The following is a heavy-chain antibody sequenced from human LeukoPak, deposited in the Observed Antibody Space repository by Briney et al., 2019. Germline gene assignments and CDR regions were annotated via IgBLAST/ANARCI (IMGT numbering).Heavy chain of an antibody. D-gene: IGHD3-22*01. CDR3: ASYDSSGYYLYRYFTY. CDR1: GFPFSSYA. J-gene: IGHJ4*02. V-gene: IGHV3-23*01. Sequence: GGSLRLSCEASGFPFSSYAMSWVGQAPGKGLEWVSVMTSSGGNTYYADSVKGRFTISRDNSKNTLYLQMNSLRAEDTALYYCASYDSSGYYLYRYFTYWGQGTLVTVSS. CDR2: MTSSGGNT.